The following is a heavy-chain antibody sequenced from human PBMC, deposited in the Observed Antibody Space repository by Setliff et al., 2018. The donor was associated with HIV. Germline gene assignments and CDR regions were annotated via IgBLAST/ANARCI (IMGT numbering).Heavy chain of an antibody. J-gene: IGHJ4*02. CDR2: IRYDGSSE. Sequence: GGSLRLSCAASRFTFSSYGMYWVRQAPGKGLEVVAFIRYDGSSENYADSVKGRFTVSRDNSKNTLYLEMNNLRAEDTAVYYCARDTWYYSAKHLDVWGQGTLVTVSS. V-gene: IGHV3-30*02. CDR1: RFTFSSYG. CDR3: ARDTWYYSAKHLDV. D-gene: IGHD3-10*01.